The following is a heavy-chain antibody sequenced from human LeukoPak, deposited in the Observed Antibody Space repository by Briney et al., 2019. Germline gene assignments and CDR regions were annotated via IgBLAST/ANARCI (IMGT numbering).Heavy chain of an antibody. V-gene: IGHV1-69*04. CDR3: ARALPNGPLYYFDY. Sequence: VPPLKFPCKLSEATLSSYPISWFHRALGQGFKWMGRIIPILGIANYAQKFQGRVTITAGKSTSTAYMELSSLRSEDTAVYYCARALPNGPLYYFDYWGQGTLVTVSS. D-gene: IGHD2-8*01. J-gene: IGHJ4*02. CDR2: IIPILGIA. CDR1: EATLSSYP.